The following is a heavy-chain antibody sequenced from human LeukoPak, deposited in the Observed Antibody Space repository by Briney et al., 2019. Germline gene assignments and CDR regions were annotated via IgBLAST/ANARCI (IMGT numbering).Heavy chain of an antibody. CDR1: GYTFTGYY. CDR3: ARSKWELTGPIQH. Sequence: ASVKVSCKASGYTFTGYYMHWVRQAPGQGLEWMGWINPNSGGTNYAQKFQGRVTMTRDTSISTAYMELSRLRSDDTAVYYCARSKWELTGPIQHWGQGTLVTVSS. D-gene: IGHD1-26*01. CDR2: INPNSGGT. V-gene: IGHV1-2*02. J-gene: IGHJ1*01.